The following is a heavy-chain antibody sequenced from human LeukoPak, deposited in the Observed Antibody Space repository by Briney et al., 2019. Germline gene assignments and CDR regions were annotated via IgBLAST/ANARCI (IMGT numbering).Heavy chain of an antibody. V-gene: IGHV3-23*01. D-gene: IGHD6-13*01. CDR3: AKGRQPYFFDY. J-gene: IGHJ4*02. CDR2: ISGSGGST. Sequence: GGSLRLSCAASGFSFTSYAMSWVRQAPGKGLEWVSAISGSGGSTYYADAVKGRFTISRDNSKSTLYLQVSSLRAEDTAVYYCAKGRQPYFFDYWGQGTLVTVSS. CDR1: GFSFTSYA.